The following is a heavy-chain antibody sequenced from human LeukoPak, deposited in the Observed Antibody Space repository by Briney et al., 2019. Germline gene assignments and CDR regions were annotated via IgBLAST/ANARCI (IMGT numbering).Heavy chain of an antibody. J-gene: IGHJ5*02. CDR3: ARGVTARSLYDFWSGYIPSTNWFDP. CDR1: GGSFGGYY. CDR2: INHSGST. V-gene: IGHV4-34*01. Sequence: SETLSLTCAVYGGSFGGYYWSWIRQPPGKGLEWIGEINHSGSTNYNPSLKSRVTISVDTSKNQFSLKLSSVTAADTAVYYCARGVTARSLYDFWSGYIPSTNWFDPWGQGTLVTVSS. D-gene: IGHD3-3*01.